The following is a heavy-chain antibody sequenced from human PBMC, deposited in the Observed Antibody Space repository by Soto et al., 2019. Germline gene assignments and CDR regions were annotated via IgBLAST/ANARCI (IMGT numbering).Heavy chain of an antibody. CDR1: GGSISSGGYY. Sequence: QVQLQESGPGLVKPSQTLSLTCTVSGGSISSGGYYWSWIRQHPGKGLEWIGYIYYSGSTYYNPSLKSRVTISGDTSKNQFSLNLSSVTAADTAVYYCARAGHSSSSEGANWFDPWGQGTLVTVSS. CDR2: IYYSGST. V-gene: IGHV4-31*03. CDR3: ARAGHSSSSEGANWFDP. J-gene: IGHJ5*02. D-gene: IGHD6-6*01.